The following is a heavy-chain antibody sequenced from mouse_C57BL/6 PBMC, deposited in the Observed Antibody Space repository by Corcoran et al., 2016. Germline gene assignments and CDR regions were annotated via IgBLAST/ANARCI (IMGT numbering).Heavy chain of an antibody. CDR3: ARTEFITTVVANYFDY. D-gene: IGHD1-1*01. CDR2: INPNNGGT. J-gene: IGHJ2*01. Sequence: EVQLQQSGPELVKPGASVKISCKASGYTFTDYYMNWVKQSHGKSLEWIGDINPNNGGTSYNQKFKGKATLTVDKSSSTAYMELRSLTSEDSAVYYCARTEFITTVVANYFDYWGQGTTLTVSS. V-gene: IGHV1-26*01. CDR1: GYTFTDYY.